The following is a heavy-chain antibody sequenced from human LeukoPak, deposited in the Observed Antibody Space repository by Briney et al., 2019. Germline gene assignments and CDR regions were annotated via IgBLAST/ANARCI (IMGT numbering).Heavy chain of an antibody. D-gene: IGHD6-13*01. CDR1: GYTFTSYA. J-gene: IGHJ4*02. CDR3: ARDRSNNDS. V-gene: IGHV1-18*01. Sequence: GASVKVSCKTSGYTFTSYAINWVRQAPGQGLEWMGRVSAYNGNTYAQKFQGRVTMTTDTSTSTAYMELRSLRSDDTAMYYCARDRSNNDSWGQGTLVTVSS. CDR2: VSAYNGNT.